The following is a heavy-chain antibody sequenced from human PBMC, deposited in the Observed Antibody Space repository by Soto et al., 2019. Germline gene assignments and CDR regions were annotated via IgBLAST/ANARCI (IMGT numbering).Heavy chain of an antibody. J-gene: IGHJ4*02. CDR1: NYTFTSSG. D-gene: IGHD1-26*01. CDR3: ARGGLKWEGGVFDF. CDR2: ISVYYGNT. Sequence: QVQLVQSGAEVRKPGASVKVSCKASNYTFTSSGISWVRQAPGQGLEWMGWISVYYGNTNYAQQFQDRVTMTTDTSTSTADLELSSLTSDDTGVYYCARGGLKWEGGVFDFCGQGALVTVSS. V-gene: IGHV1-18*04.